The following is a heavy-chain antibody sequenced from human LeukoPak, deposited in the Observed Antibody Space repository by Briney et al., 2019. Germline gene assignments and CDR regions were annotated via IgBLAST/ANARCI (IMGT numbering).Heavy chain of an antibody. D-gene: IGHD3-22*01. J-gene: IGHJ4*02. CDR1: GFTFSNYW. CDR2: ISGSGGST. Sequence: GGSLRLSCAASGFTFSNYWMAWVRQAPGKGLEWVSAISGSGGSTYYADSVKGRFTISRDNSKNTLYLQMNSLRAEDTAVYYCAKDRSYYYPLDYWGQGTLVTVSS. V-gene: IGHV3-23*01. CDR3: AKDRSYYYPLDY.